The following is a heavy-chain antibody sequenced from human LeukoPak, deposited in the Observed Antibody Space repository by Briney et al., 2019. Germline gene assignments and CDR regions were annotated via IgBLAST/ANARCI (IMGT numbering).Heavy chain of an antibody. Sequence: ASVKVSCKASGYTFTSYDINWVRQATGQGLEWMGWMNPNSGNTGYAQKFQGRVTMTRNTSISTAYMELSSLRSEDTAVYYCARGLNSRGSSWFDPWGQGTLVTVSS. V-gene: IGHV1-8*01. D-gene: IGHD6-13*01. CDR3: ARGLNSRGSSWFDP. J-gene: IGHJ5*02. CDR2: MNPNSGNT. CDR1: GYTFTSYD.